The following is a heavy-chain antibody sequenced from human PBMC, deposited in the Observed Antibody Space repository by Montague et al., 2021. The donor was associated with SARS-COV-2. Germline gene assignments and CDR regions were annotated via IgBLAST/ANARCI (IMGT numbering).Heavy chain of an antibody. CDR1: GASISNPTYS. J-gene: IGHJ4*02. CDR3: VREGGSMTFDY. D-gene: IGHD1-26*01. V-gene: IGHV4-61*02. Sequence: TLSLTRTVSGASISNPTYSWGWIRQPAGKELEWIGRMFTSGSTTYNPSLKSRVTISVDTSKNRFSLRLNSVTAADTAVYYCVREGGSMTFDYWGQGILVTVSS. CDR2: MFTSGST.